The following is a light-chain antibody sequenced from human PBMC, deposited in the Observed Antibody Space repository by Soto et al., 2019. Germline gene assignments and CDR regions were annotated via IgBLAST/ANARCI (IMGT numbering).Light chain of an antibody. J-gene: IGLJ1*01. CDR3: SSYRSSDTLEV. V-gene: IGLV2-14*01. Sequence: QSALTQPSSVSASPGQSISISCTGTSDDIGAYDYVSWYQQHPGKAPKLILYPVSNRPSGVSTRFSGSKSGNTASLTISGVQADDEVDYYCSSYRSSDTLEVFGTGTKLTVL. CDR1: SDDIGAYDY. CDR2: PVS.